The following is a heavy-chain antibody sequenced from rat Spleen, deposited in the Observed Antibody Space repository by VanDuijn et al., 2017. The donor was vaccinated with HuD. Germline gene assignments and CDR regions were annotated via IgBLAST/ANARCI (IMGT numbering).Heavy chain of an antibody. Sequence: QVQLTESGPGLVQPSQTLSLTCTVSGFSLTSNSVSWVRQPPGKGLEWIAAISSGGSTYYNSALKSRLSISRDTSKSQVFLKMNSLQTEDTAKYFCTRSHPGVMDAWGQGASVTVSS. D-gene: IGHD3-2*01. V-gene: IGHV2-6*01. CDR1: GFSLTSNS. CDR2: ISSGGST. CDR3: TRSHPGVMDA. J-gene: IGHJ4*01.